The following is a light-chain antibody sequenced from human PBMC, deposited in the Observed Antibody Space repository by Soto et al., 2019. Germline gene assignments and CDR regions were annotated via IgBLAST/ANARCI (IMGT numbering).Light chain of an antibody. J-gene: IGKJ1*01. CDR1: QSISSW. CDR2: KAS. Sequence: DIQMTQSPSTLSASVGDRVTITCRASQSISSWLAWYQQKPGKAPKLLIYKASSLESGVPSRFSGSASGTEFTPTISSLQPDDFATYCCQQLNNYPWTFGQGTRVEIK. V-gene: IGKV1-5*03. CDR3: QQLNNYPWT.